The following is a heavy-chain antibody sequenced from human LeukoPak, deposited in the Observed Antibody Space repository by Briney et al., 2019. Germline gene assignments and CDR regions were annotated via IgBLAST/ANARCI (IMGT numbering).Heavy chain of an antibody. J-gene: IGHJ4*02. CDR3: AFLNHPDGRVY. V-gene: IGHV5-51*01. Sequence: GESLKISCQGFGYTFTTSLIGWVRQLPGKGLEWMAIIYAGNSTTKYSPSFQGQVSLSTDRSISTAYLQWSSLQASDTAIYFCAFLNHPDGRVYWGQGTLVTVSS. CDR1: GYTFTTSL. CDR2: IYAGNSTT. D-gene: IGHD5-24*01.